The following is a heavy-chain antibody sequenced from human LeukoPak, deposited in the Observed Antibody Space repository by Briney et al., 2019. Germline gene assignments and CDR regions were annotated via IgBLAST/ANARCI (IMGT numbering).Heavy chain of an antibody. Sequence: SETLSLTCAVSGYSISSGYYWGWIRQPPGKGLEWIGTIYHNGNTYYNPSLKSRVTISVDTSKNQFSLKLSSVAAADTAVYYCARVRYNYGDSDYWGQGTLVTVSS. J-gene: IGHJ4*02. D-gene: IGHD5-18*01. CDR1: GYSISSGYY. CDR3: ARVRYNYGDSDY. V-gene: IGHV4-38-2*01. CDR2: IYHNGNT.